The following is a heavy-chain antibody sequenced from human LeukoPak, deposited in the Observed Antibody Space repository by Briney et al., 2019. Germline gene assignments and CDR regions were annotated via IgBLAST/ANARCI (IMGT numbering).Heavy chain of an antibody. CDR1: GYTFTKYY. D-gene: IGHD5-24*01. J-gene: IGHJ3*02. CDR3: ARIRDSYNDAYDI. Sequence: ASVKVSCKASGYTFTKYYIHWVRQAPGQGLEWMGLINPGGDNTNYAQNFQGRVTMTRDTSTSTVYMELSSLRSEDTAIYYCARIRDSYNDAYDIWGQGTVVTVSS. CDR2: INPGGDNT. V-gene: IGHV1-46*01.